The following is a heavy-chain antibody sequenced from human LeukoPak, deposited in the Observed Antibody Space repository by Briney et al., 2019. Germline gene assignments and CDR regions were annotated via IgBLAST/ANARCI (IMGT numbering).Heavy chain of an antibody. D-gene: IGHD6-19*01. J-gene: IGHJ3*02. CDR1: GGTFSSYA. Sequence: SVKVSCKASGGTFSSYAISWVRQAPGQGLEWMGGIIPIFGTANYAQKFQGRVTITTDESTSTAYMELSGLRSEDTAVYYCARNVAGTIQAFDIWGQGTMVTVSS. V-gene: IGHV1-69*05. CDR2: IIPIFGTA. CDR3: ARNVAGTIQAFDI.